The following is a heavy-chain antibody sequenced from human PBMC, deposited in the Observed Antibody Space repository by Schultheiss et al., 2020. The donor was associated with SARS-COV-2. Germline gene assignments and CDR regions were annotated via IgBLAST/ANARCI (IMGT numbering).Heavy chain of an antibody. Sequence: GESLKISCAASGFTFSSYSMNWVRQAPGKGLEWVSSISSSSSYIYYADSVKGRFTISRDNAKNSLYLQMNSLRAEDTAVYYCARGNGYYFDYWGQGTLVTVSS. CDR3: ARGNGYYFDY. J-gene: IGHJ4*02. V-gene: IGHV3-21*01. D-gene: IGHD2-8*01. CDR2: ISSSSSYI. CDR1: GFTFSSYS.